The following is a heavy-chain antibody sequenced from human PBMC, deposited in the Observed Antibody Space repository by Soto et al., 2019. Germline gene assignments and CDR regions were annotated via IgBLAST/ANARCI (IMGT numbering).Heavy chain of an antibody. CDR1: GGTFSSYT. CDR2: IIPILGLA. J-gene: IGHJ5*01. Sequence: QVQLVQSGAEVRKPGSSVKVSCRASGGTFSSYTMSWVRQAPGQGLEWLGRIIPILGLADYAQKFQGRVTMTADKPTSTVYMGLSSLRSEDTAVYYCATYSVGATRDNWSDSWGQGTLVTVSS. V-gene: IGHV1-69*02. CDR3: ATYSVGATRDNWSDS. D-gene: IGHD1-26*01.